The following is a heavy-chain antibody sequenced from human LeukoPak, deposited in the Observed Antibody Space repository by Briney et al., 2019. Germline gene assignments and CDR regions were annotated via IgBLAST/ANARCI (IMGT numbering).Heavy chain of an antibody. D-gene: IGHD6-13*01. J-gene: IGHJ1*01. Sequence: VSVKVSCKASGYTFTGYYMHWVRQAPGQGLEWMGWINPNSGGTNYAQKFQGRVTMTRDTSISTAYMELSRLRSDDTAVYYCARVFRLAAAARFQHWGQGTLVTVSS. CDR2: INPNSGGT. V-gene: IGHV1-2*02. CDR3: ARVFRLAAAARFQH. CDR1: GYTFTGYY.